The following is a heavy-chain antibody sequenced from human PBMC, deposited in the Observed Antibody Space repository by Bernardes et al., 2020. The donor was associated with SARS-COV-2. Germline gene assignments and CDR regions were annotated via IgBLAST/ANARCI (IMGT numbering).Heavy chain of an antibody. J-gene: IGHJ6*02. D-gene: IGHD2-15*01. CDR1: GFTFSSYS. CDR3: AREMMDIVVVVAGPYYYYGMDV. CDR2: ISSSSSYI. Sequence: GGSLRLSCAASGFTFSSYSMNWVRQAPGKGLEWVSSISSSSSYIYYADSVKGRFTISRDNAKNSLYLQMNSLRAEDTAVYYCAREMMDIVVVVAGPYYYYGMDVWGQGTTVTVSS. V-gene: IGHV3-21*01.